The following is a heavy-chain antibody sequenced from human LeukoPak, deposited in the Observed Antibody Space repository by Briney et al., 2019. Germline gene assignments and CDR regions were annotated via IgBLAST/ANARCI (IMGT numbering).Heavy chain of an antibody. CDR1: GGSISSYY. CDR3: ARDKETQWLSRGYFDY. J-gene: IGHJ4*02. D-gene: IGHD6-19*01. CDR2: IYYSGST. Sequence: SETLSLTCTVSGGSISSYYWSWIRQPPGKGLEWIGYIYYSGSTNYNPSLKSRVTISVDTSKNQFSLKLSSVTAADTAVYYCARDKETQWLSRGYFDYWGQGTLVTVSS. V-gene: IGHV4-59*01.